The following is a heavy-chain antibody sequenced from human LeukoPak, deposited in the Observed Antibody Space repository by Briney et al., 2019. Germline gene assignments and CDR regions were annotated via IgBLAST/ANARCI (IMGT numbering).Heavy chain of an antibody. CDR3: ARVSASSGYYR. V-gene: IGHV3-7*03. J-gene: IGHJ4*02. Sequence: GGSLRLSCAAPGFTFSSYWMNWVRQAPGKGLEWVAIIKEDGSEIHYVDSVKGRFTISRDYARNSLYLQMSSLRSEDTAVYYCARVSASSGYYRWGQGTLVTVSS. D-gene: IGHD3-22*01. CDR2: IKEDGSEI. CDR1: GFTFSSYW.